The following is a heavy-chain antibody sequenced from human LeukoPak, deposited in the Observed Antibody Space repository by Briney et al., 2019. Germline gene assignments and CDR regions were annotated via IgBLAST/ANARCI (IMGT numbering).Heavy chain of an antibody. CDR2: ISSDESST. Sequence: PGGSLRLSCAVSGFTFSSHGMHWVRQAPGKGLVWVSRISSDESSTSYADSVKGRFTISRDNAKNTMYRQMNSLRGEDTAVYYCAKSGGFGFDIWGQGTMVTVSS. J-gene: IGHJ3*02. CDR1: GFTFSSHG. D-gene: IGHD2-15*01. V-gene: IGHV3-74*01. CDR3: AKSGGFGFDI.